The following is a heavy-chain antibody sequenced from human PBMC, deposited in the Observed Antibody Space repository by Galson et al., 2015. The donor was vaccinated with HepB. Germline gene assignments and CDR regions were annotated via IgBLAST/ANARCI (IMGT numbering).Heavy chain of an antibody. V-gene: IGHV4-59*01. CDR3: ARGGNYDFWSGYYTGGRLSGMDV. D-gene: IGHD3-3*01. CDR2: IYYSGST. Sequence: ETLSLTCTVSGGSISSYYWSWIRQPPGKGLEWIGYIYYSGSTNYNPSLKSRVTISVDTSKNQFSLKLSSVTAADTAVYYCARGGNYDFWSGYYTGGRLSGMDVWGQGTTVTVSS. CDR1: GGSISSYY. J-gene: IGHJ6*02.